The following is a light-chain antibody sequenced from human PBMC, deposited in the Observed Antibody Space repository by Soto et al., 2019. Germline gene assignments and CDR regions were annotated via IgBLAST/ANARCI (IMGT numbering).Light chain of an antibody. CDR1: QSISTS. CDR2: DAS. V-gene: IGKV1-5*01. CDR3: QQYNNYYT. Sequence: DIQMTQSPSTLSASVGDRVTITCRASQSISTSLAWYQQKPGKAPKLLIYDASSLESGVPSRFSGSGSGTESPLTSSSLHPDVFATYYCQQYNNYYTFGQGTKLEIK. J-gene: IGKJ2*01.